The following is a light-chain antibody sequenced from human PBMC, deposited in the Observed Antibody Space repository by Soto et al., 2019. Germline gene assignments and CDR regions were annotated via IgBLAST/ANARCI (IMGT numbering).Light chain of an antibody. J-gene: IGKJ5*01. CDR3: QQYNNWIT. CDR1: QSVSSN. V-gene: IGKV3-15*01. Sequence: EIGMTQSPATLSVSPGERATLSCRASQSVSSNLAWYQQKPGQAPRLLIYGASTRATGIPARCSGSGSGTEFTLTISSLQSEDFAVYYCQQYNNWITFGQGTRLEIK. CDR2: GAS.